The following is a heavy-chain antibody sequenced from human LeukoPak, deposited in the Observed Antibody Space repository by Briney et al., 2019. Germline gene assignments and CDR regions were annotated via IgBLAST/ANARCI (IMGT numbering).Heavy chain of an antibody. V-gene: IGHV4-30-4*02. Sequence: EPSETLSLTCTVSGGSISSGDYYWSWIRQPPGKGLEWIGYIYYSGSTYYNPSLKSRVTISVDTSKNQFSLKLSSVTAADTAVYYCARAGVVAPGWFDPWGRGTLVTVSS. D-gene: IGHD2-2*01. CDR2: IYYSGST. J-gene: IGHJ5*02. CDR3: ARAGVVAPGWFDP. CDR1: GGSISSGDYY.